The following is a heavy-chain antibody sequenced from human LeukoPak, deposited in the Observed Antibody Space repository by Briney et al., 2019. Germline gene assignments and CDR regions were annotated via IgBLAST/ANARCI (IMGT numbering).Heavy chain of an antibody. D-gene: IGHD6-6*01. Sequence: SETLSLTCTVSGGSISSYYWSWIRQPPGKGLEWIGYIYYSGSTNYNPSLKSLVTISVDTSKNQFSLKLSSVAAADTAVYYCARGSSSSGLYYYYYMDVWGKGTTVTVSS. CDR3: ARGSSSSGLYYYYYMDV. CDR1: GGSISSYY. J-gene: IGHJ6*03. V-gene: IGHV4-59*01. CDR2: IYYSGST.